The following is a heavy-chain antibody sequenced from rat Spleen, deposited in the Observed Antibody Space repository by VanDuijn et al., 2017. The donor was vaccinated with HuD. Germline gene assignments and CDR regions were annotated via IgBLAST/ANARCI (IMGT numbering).Heavy chain of an antibody. CDR2: IWGDGST. Sequence: QVQLKESGPGLVQPSQTLSLTCTVSGFSLFSYSVNWVRQPPGKGVEWMGGIWGDGSTKDNSAHKSRLSTSRATSKSQVFLQTNSLQTEDTATYYCARAHTPGLRDWFAYWGQGTLVTVSS. J-gene: IGHJ3*01. D-gene: IGHD1-6*01. V-gene: IGHV2-13*01. CDR1: GFSLFSYS. CDR3: ARAHTPGLRDWFAY.